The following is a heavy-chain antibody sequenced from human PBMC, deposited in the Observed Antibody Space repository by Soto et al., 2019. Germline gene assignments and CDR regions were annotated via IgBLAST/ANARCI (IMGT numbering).Heavy chain of an antibody. D-gene: IGHD6-13*01. CDR1: GYTFSGYF. J-gene: IGHJ4*02. CDR2: MNPNSGGT. CDR3: ARGYYSSSWRVFDY. V-gene: IGHV1-2*02. Sequence: QVQLVQSGADVKKPGASVKVSCKTSGYTFSGYFMHWLRQAPGQGLEWMGWMNPNSGGTDYAQNFRGRVSMTWDTSISPAYMELSRLRSDDTAIYYCARGYYSSSWRVFDYWGQGTLVTVSS.